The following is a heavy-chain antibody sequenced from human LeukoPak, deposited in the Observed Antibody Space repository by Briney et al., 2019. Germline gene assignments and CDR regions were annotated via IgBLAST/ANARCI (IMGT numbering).Heavy chain of an antibody. CDR3: ARDARQQLVERFDY. V-gene: IGHV3-30*02. D-gene: IGHD6-13*01. J-gene: IGHJ4*02. Sequence: QPGGSLRLSCAASGFTFSSYGMHWVRQAPGKGLEWVAFIRYDGSNKYYADSVKGRFTISRDNAKNSLYLQMNSLRAEDTAVYYCARDARQQLVERFDYWGQGTLVTVSS. CDR1: GFTFSSYG. CDR2: IRYDGSNK.